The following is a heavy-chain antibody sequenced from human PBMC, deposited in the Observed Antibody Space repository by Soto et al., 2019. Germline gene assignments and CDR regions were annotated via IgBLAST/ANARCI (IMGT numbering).Heavy chain of an antibody. CDR1: GFTFRIYS. Sequence: LRLSCAASGFTFRIYSMHWVRQSPGKGLEWVAVMWYDGTNKYYGESVKGRFTISRDNSENTLYLQMNSLRVEDTAVYYCARDATFGTKGGSFDIWGHGTLVTVSS. V-gene: IGHV3-33*01. CDR2: MWYDGTNK. J-gene: IGHJ3*02. D-gene: IGHD3-16*01. CDR3: ARDATFGTKGGSFDI.